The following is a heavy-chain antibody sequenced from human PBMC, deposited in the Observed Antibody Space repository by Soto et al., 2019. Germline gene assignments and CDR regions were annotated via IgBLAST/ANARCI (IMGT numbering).Heavy chain of an antibody. V-gene: IGHV2-26*04. CDR2: IFSNDEK. J-gene: IGHJ5*02. D-gene: IGHD6-13*01. Sequence: QVTVKESGPVLGKPTETLTLTCTVSGFSLRNAGLGVSWIRQPPGKALEWLAHIFSNDEKSYSTSLKSRLTISKDTSRSQVVLIMTNMDPVDTATYYCASTYSTSWYWFDHWGQGTLVTVSS. CDR1: GFSLRNAGLG. CDR3: ASTYSTSWYWFDH.